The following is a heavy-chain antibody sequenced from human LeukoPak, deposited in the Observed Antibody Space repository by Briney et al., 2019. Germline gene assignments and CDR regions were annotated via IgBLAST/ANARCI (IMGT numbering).Heavy chain of an antibody. CDR1: GGSISSGSYY. V-gene: IGHV4-61*02. CDR3: ARVWWELRGFDY. Sequence: PSETLSLTXTVSGGSISSGSYYWSWIRQPAGKGLEWIGRIYTSGSTNYNPSLKSRVTISVDTSKNQFSLKLSSVTAADTAVYYCARVWWELRGFDYWGQGTLVTVSS. J-gene: IGHJ4*02. D-gene: IGHD1-26*01. CDR2: IYTSGST.